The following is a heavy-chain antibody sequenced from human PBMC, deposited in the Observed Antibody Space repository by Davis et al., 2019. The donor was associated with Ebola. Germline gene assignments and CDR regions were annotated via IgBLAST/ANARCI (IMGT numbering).Heavy chain of an antibody. CDR3: AKRFGELFYYGMDV. CDR2: ISGSGGST. J-gene: IGHJ6*02. V-gene: IGHV3-23*01. Sequence: PGGSLRLSCADSVITFSSYAMTWVRQAPGKGLEWVSAISGSGGSTYYADSVKGRFTISRDNSKKTMYLQMNSLRAEDTAVYYCAKRFGELFYYGMDVWGQGTTVTVSS. CDR1: VITFSSYA. D-gene: IGHD3-10*01.